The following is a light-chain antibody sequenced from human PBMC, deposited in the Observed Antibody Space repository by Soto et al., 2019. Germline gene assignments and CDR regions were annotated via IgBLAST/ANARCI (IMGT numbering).Light chain of an antibody. CDR3: QQYNGYSRT. CDR1: QSIGDS. J-gene: IGKJ1*01. V-gene: IGKV1-5*01. Sequence: IQMTQSPSTLSASVGDRVTITCRASQSIGDSLAWYQQKPGKAPYLLISDVSSLERGVPSRFSGSGSGTEFTLTISSMQHDDFATFYCQQYNGYSRTFGQGTKVDI. CDR2: DVS.